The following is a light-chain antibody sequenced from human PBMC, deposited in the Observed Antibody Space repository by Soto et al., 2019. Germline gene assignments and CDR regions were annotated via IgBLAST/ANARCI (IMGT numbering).Light chain of an antibody. CDR2: RNN. V-gene: IGLV1-47*01. J-gene: IGLJ2*01. Sequence: QLVLTQPPSASGTPGQRVNISCSGSSSNIGSNYVYWYRQFPGTAPKLLIQRNNQRPSGVPARFSGSKSGTSASLAISELRSEDEADYYCGGWDDSLSGPVFGGGTKLTVL. CDR1: SSNIGSNY. CDR3: GGWDDSLSGPV.